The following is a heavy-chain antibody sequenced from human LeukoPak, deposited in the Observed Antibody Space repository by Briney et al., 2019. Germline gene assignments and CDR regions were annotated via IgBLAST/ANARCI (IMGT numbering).Heavy chain of an antibody. D-gene: IGHD3-3*01. CDR3: TRTYYDFWSGHPFGTGPTDY. CDR2: IRSKAYGGTT. V-gene: IGHV3-49*03. Sequence: PGGSLRLSCTASGFTLGDYAMSWFRQAPGKGLEWVGFIRSKAYGGTTEYAASVKGRFTISRDDSKSIAYLQMNSLKTEDTAVYYCTRTYYDFWSGHPFGTGPTDYWGQGTLVTVSS. CDR1: GFTLGDYA. J-gene: IGHJ4*02.